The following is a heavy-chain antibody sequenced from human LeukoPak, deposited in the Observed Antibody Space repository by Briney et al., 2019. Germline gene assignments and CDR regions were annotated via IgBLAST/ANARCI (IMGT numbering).Heavy chain of an antibody. D-gene: IGHD6-13*01. CDR3: ARAPRIAAADE. J-gene: IGHJ4*02. Sequence: SETLSLTCTVSGYSISSGYYWGWIRQPPGKGLEWIGSIYHSGSTNYNPSLKSRVTISVDTSKNQFSLKLSSVTAADTAVYYCARAPRIAAADEWGQGTLVTVSS. CDR1: GYSISSGYY. CDR2: IYHSGST. V-gene: IGHV4-38-2*02.